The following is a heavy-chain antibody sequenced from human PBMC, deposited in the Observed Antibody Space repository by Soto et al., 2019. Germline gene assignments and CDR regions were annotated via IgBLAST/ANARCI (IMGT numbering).Heavy chain of an antibody. CDR3: ARECYYDSSGYDRGAFDI. CDR2: ISAYNGNT. D-gene: IGHD3-22*01. Sequence: ASVKVSCKASGYTFTSYGISWVRQAPGQGLEWMGWISAYNGNTNYAQKLQGRVTMTTDTSTSTAYMELRSPRSDDTAVYYCARECYYDSSGYDRGAFDIWGQGTMVTVS. V-gene: IGHV1-18*01. J-gene: IGHJ3*02. CDR1: GYTFTSYG.